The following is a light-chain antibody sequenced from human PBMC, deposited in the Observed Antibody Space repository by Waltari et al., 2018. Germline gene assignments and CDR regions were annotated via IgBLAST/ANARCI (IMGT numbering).Light chain of an antibody. J-gene: IGLJ2*01. CDR1: SLRTYY. CDR2: DKN. CDR3: RSREASGVGGS. V-gene: IGLV3-19*01. Sequence: SSDLTPAPAVSVAMGQTVRITWQGDSLRTYYARWYQQSPGQAPRLVMYDKNNRPSGVPDRFSGSNSHNTASLTITGAQAEDEAAYYCRSREASGVGGSFGGGTKLTVL.